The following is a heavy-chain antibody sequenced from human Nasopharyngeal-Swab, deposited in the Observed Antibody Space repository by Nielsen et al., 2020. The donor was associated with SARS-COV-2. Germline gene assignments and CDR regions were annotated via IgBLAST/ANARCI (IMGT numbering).Heavy chain of an antibody. J-gene: IGHJ4*02. D-gene: IGHD5-12*01. Sequence: GGSLRLSCAASGFTFSRYWMSWVRQAPGKGLEWVANIKQDGSEKYYVDSVKGRFTISRDNAKNSLYLQMNSLRAEDTAVYYCARAGGEVATIFDYWGQGTLVTVSS. CDR2: IKQDGSEK. V-gene: IGHV3-7*01. CDR3: ARAGGEVATIFDY. CDR1: GFTFSRYW.